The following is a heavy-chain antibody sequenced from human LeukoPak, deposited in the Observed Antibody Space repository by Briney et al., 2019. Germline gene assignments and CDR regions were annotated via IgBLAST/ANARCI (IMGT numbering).Heavy chain of an antibody. V-gene: IGHV3-15*07. CDR1: GFTFSNAW. CDR2: IKSKTDGGTT. J-gene: IGHJ4*02. CDR3: ARADSGSSFGY. Sequence: PGGSLRLSCAASGFTFSNAWMNWVRQAPGKGLEWVGRIKSKTDGGTTDYAAPVKGRFTISRDDSKNTLYLQMNSLRAEDTAVYYCARADSGSSFGYWGQGTLVTVSS. D-gene: IGHD6-19*01.